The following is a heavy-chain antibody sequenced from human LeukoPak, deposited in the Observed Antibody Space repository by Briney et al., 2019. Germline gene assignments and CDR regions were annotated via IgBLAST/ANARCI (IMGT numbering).Heavy chain of an antibody. V-gene: IGHV1-46*01. D-gene: IGHD6-13*01. CDR2: INPSGGST. J-gene: IGHJ4*02. Sequence: GASVKVSCKASGYTFSAYYMHWVRQAPGQGLEWMGIINPSGGSTSYAQKFQGRVTMTRDMSTSTVYMELSSLRSEDTAVYYCARALALPYSSSWYVRQTFFDYWGQGTLVTVSS. CDR1: GYTFSAYY. CDR3: ARALALPYSSSWYVRQTFFDY.